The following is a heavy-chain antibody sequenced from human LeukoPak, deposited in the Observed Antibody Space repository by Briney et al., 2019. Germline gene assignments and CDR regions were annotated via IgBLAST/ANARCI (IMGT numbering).Heavy chain of an antibody. Sequence: PGGSLRLSCAASGFTVSSNYMSWVRQAPGKGLEWVANINQDGSEKYYVDSVKGRFTISRDNAKNSLYLQMNSLRAEDTAVYYCARDDHDFWTGYYYYMDVWGKGTTVTVS. J-gene: IGHJ6*03. CDR3: ARDDHDFWTGYYYYMDV. D-gene: IGHD3-3*01. CDR1: GFTVSSNY. CDR2: INQDGSEK. V-gene: IGHV3-7*01.